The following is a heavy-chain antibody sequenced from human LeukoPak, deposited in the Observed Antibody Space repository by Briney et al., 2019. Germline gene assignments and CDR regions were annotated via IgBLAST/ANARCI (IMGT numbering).Heavy chain of an antibody. J-gene: IGHJ1*01. D-gene: IGHD6-13*01. CDR2: SYTSGST. CDR3: ARHVDSSSWYEYFQH. CDR1: GGSISSYY. Sequence: SETLTLTCTVSGGSISSYYWSWIRQPPGKGLEWIGYSYTSGSTNYNPSLKSRVTISVDTSKNQFSLKLSSVTAADTAVYYCARHVDSSSWYEYFQHWGQGTLVTVSS. V-gene: IGHV4-4*09.